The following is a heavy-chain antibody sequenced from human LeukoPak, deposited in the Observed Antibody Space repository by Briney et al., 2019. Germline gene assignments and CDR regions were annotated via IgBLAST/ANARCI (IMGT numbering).Heavy chain of an antibody. Sequence: PGGSLRLSCAASGFTFDDYGMSWVRQAPGKGLEWVSAISGSGGSTYYADSVKGRFTISRDNSKNTLYLQMNSLRAEDTAVYYCAKDLHYYARGPKDYWGQGTLVTVSS. J-gene: IGHJ4*02. CDR1: GFTFDDYG. V-gene: IGHV3-23*01. D-gene: IGHD3-10*01. CDR3: AKDLHYYARGPKDY. CDR2: ISGSGGST.